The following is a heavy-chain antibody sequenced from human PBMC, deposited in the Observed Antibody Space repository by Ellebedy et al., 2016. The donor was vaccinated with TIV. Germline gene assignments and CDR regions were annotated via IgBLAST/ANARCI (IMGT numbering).Heavy chain of an antibody. CDR3: ARDYYGSGSYQDY. CDR2: ISGSSTYT. CDR1: EFTVSSNY. Sequence: GESLKISCAASEFTVSSNYTSWIRQAPGKGLEWVSYISGSSTYTNYADSVKGRFTISRDNAKNSLFLQMNSLRAEDTAVYFCARDYYGSGSYQDYWGQGTLVTVSS. D-gene: IGHD3-10*01. J-gene: IGHJ4*02. V-gene: IGHV3-11*06.